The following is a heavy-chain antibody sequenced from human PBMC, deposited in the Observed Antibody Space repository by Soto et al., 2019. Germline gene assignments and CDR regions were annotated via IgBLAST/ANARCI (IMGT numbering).Heavy chain of an antibody. CDR2: ISYDGANQ. Sequence: HLGGSLRLSCVASGFTFSSYAMHWVRQTPGKGLEWVAVISYDGANQYYADSVKGRFTISRDTSKNTLYLQMNSLRVEDTAVYYCARGDNFYDSSGYYFWGQGTLVTVSS. D-gene: IGHD3-22*01. J-gene: IGHJ4*02. V-gene: IGHV3-30-3*01. CDR3: ARGDNFYDSSGYYF. CDR1: GFTFSSYA.